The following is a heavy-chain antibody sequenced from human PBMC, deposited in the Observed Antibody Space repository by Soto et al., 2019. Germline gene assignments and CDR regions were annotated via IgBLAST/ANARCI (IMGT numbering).Heavy chain of an antibody. D-gene: IGHD5-12*01. CDR2: ISTYSGDT. CDR3: ARQHGPTKSENWFDP. Sequence: GASVKVSCKASGYTFFTSDISWVRQAPGQGLEWMGSISTYSGDTKYAQKFQGRVTMTTDTSTTTAYLELRSLRSDDTAVYYCARQHGPTKSENWFDPWGQGTLVTVSS. V-gene: IGHV1-18*01. CDR1: GYTFFTSD. J-gene: IGHJ5*02.